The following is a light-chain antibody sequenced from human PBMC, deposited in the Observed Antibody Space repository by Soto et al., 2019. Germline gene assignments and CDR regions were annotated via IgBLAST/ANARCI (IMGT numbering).Light chain of an antibody. V-gene: IGKV1-27*01. CDR2: AAS. Sequence: DIQMTQSPTSLSASVGDRVTITCQASQGIRNFVARYQQKPGKAPKLLIYAASTLQSGVPSRFSGSGSGTDFTLTINSLQPEDVATSSCQKYSSVPVFGPGTKVEIK. CDR3: QKYSSVPV. J-gene: IGKJ3*01. CDR1: QGIRNF.